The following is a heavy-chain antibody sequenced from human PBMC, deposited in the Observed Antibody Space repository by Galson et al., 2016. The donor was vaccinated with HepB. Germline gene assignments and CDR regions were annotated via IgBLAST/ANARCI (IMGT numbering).Heavy chain of an antibody. V-gene: IGHV1-69*13. CDR1: GGTFTNYA. CDR3: ARAEEGFLEWLSEV. D-gene: IGHD3-3*01. CDR2: IITMFGTV. Sequence: SVKVSCKASGGTFTNYAISWMRQAPGQGLEWMGGIITMFGTVKYARKFQGRVTITADDITSTAYMELSSLRFEDTAIYYCARAEEGFLEWLSEVWGQGTLVTVSS. J-gene: IGHJ4*02.